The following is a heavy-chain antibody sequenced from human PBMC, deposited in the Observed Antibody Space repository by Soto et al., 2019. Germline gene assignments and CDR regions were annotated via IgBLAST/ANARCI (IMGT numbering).Heavy chain of an antibody. D-gene: IGHD6-19*01. J-gene: IGHJ4*01. CDR1: GFMLSSYG. V-gene: IGHV3-30*18. CDR3: GNVTSGWSSGAADY. Sequence: QVRLAESGGGVVQPGRSLRLSCAASGFMLSSYGMHWVRQAPGKGLEWVAVISYDGSNKYYVDSVKGRFTISLDNSKNSLDLQLDSLRAEDTAWYYWGNVTSGWSSGAADYWGHGSVVT. CDR2: ISYDGSNK.